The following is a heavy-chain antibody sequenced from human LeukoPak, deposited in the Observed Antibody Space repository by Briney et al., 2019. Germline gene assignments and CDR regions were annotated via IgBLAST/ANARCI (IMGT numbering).Heavy chain of an antibody. J-gene: IGHJ4*02. CDR2: IIPIFGTA. V-gene: IGHV1-69*06. Sequence: ASVKVSCKASGGTFSSYAISWVRQAPGQGLEWMGGIIPIFGTANYAQKFQGRVTMTEDTSTDTAYMELSSLRSEDTAVYYCATGYYDSSGYYYFDYWGQGTLVTVSS. D-gene: IGHD3-22*01. CDR3: ATGYYDSSGYYYFDY. CDR1: GGTFSSYA.